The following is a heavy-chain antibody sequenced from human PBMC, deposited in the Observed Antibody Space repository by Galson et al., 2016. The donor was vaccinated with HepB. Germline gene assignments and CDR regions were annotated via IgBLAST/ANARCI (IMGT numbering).Heavy chain of an antibody. V-gene: IGHV5-51*01. J-gene: IGHJ6*02. D-gene: IGHD3-3*01. Sequence: QSGAEVKKAGESLKISCKASGYSFPYYWIGWVRHKPGKGLEWMGIIYPGDSEIRYSPSFQGQVTMSVDKSISTAFLQWSSLKASDTAMYYCARQYNFWSGYSESYYGMDIWGQGTTVTVS. CDR2: IYPGDSEI. CDR3: ARQYNFWSGYSESYYGMDI. CDR1: GYSFPYYW.